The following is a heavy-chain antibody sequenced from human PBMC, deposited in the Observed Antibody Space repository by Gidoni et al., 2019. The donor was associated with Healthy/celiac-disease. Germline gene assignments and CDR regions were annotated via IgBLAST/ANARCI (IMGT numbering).Heavy chain of an antibody. J-gene: IGHJ6*02. Sequence: QVQLVESGGGVVQPGRSLRLSCAASGFPFSSYAMHWVRQAPGKGLEWVAVISYDGSNKYYADSVKGRFTISRDNSKNTLYLQMNSLRAEDTAVYYCARSTAMVGAYYYGMDVWGQGTTVTVSS. CDR2: ISYDGSNK. CDR3: ARSTAMVGAYYYGMDV. V-gene: IGHV3-30-3*01. D-gene: IGHD5-18*01. CDR1: GFPFSSYA.